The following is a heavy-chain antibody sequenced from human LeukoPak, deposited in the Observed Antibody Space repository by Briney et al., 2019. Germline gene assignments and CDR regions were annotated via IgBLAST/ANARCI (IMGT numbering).Heavy chain of an antibody. J-gene: IGHJ4*02. CDR1: GFTFSSYS. CDR2: IRSSSSYI. D-gene: IGHD6-6*01. V-gene: IGHV3-21*01. CDR3: ARDQDGSSSFFDY. Sequence: PGGSLRLSCAASGFTFSSYSMNWVRQAPGKGLEWVSSIRSSSSYIYYADSVKGRFTISRDNAKNSLYLQMNSLRAEDTAVYYCARDQDGSSSFFDYWGQGTLVTVSS.